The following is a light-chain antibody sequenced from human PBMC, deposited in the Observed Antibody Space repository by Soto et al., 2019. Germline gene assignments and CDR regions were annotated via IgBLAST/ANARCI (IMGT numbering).Light chain of an antibody. V-gene: IGKV3-20*01. CDR3: QQYGSSPNT. CDR2: GAS. Sequence: EIVLTQSPGALSLSPGERATLSSRASQSVSSSYLAWYQQKLGQAPRLLIYGASSRATGIPDRFSGSGSGTDFTLTISRLEPEDFAVYYCQQYGSSPNTFGQGTKLEIK. J-gene: IGKJ2*01. CDR1: QSVSSSY.